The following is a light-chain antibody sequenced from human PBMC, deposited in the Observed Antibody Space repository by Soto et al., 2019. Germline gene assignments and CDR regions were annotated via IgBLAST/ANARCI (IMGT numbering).Light chain of an antibody. CDR2: HDE. J-gene: IGLJ3*02. V-gene: IGLV3-21*04. CDR1: NIGSKS. CDR3: QVWDSFSIHWV. Sequence: SYELTQAPSVSMAPGNTAKITCGGDNIGSKSVHWYQQKSGQAPVLVIYHDESRPSGIPERFSGSNAGNTATLTISRVEVGDEADYYCQVWDSFSIHWVFGGGTQLTVL.